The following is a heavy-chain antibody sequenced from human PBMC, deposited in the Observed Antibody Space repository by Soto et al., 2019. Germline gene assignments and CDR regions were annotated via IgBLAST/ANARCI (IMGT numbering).Heavy chain of an antibody. J-gene: IGHJ4*02. V-gene: IGHV1-69*13. CDR3: ARPHCSGGSCYSYFDY. Sequence: GASVKVSCKASGGTFSSYAISWVRQAPGQGLEWMGGIIPIFGTANYAQKFQGRVTITADESTSTAYMELSSLRSEDTAVYYCARPHCSGGSCYSYFDYWGQGTLVTVSS. CDR2: IIPIFGTA. D-gene: IGHD2-15*01. CDR1: GGTFSSYA.